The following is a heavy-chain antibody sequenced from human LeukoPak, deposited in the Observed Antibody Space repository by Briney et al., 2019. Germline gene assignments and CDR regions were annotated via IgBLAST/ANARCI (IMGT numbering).Heavy chain of an antibody. CDR2: ISGSGDTT. CDR3: AKDPFYDYDTSGYENYFDY. D-gene: IGHD3-22*01. V-gene: IGHV3-23*01. CDR1: GLTFNSYA. J-gene: IGHJ4*02. Sequence: GGSLRLSCAASGLTFNSYAMSWVRQAPGKGLEWVSGISGSGDTTYYADSVKGRFAISRDNSKNTLYLQMNSLRAEDTAVYYCAKDPFYDYDTSGYENYFDYWGQGTLVTVSS.